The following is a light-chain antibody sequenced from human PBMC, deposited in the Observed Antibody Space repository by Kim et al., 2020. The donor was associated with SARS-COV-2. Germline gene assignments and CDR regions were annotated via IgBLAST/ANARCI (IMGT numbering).Light chain of an antibody. CDR1: KLGDKY. CDR3: QAWDSSTAV. J-gene: IGLJ2*01. Sequence: VAPGQTASITCSGDKLGDKYACWYQQKPGQSPVLVIYQDSKRPSGIPGRFSGSNSGNTATLTISGTQAMEEADYYCQAWDSSTAVFGGGTQLTVL. V-gene: IGLV3-1*01. CDR2: QDS.